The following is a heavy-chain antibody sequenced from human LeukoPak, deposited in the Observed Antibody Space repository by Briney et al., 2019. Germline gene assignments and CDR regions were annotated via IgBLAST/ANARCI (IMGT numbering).Heavy chain of an antibody. D-gene: IGHD2-15*01. V-gene: IGHV4-34*01. CDR2: INHSGSS. CDR1: GGSLSGCY. J-gene: IGHJ3*02. CDR3: ARGKYSPHAFDI. Sequence: SETLSLTCAVYGGSLSGCYWSWIRQPPGKGLEWIGKINHSGSSNYNPSLKSRVTTSADTSKNQFSLKLSSVTAADTAVYYCARGKYSPHAFDIWGQGTMVTVSS.